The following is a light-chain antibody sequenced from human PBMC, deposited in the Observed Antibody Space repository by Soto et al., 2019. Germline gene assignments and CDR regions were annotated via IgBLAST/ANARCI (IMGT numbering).Light chain of an antibody. CDR3: QQYNNWPPLT. J-gene: IGKJ4*02. CDR2: GAT. V-gene: IGKV3-15*01. CDR1: QRVSSN. Sequence: EIVMTQSPATLSVSPGESATLSCRASQRVSSNLAWYQQKPGQAPWLLIYGATTRATGIPGTFSGSGSGTEFTLTISSLQSEDFAVYYCQQYNNWPPLTFGGGTKGEIK.